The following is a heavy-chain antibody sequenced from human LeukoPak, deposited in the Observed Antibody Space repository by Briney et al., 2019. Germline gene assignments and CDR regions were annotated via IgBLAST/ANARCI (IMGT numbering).Heavy chain of an antibody. Sequence: ASVKVSCKASGYTFTSYDINWVRQATGQGLEWMGWMNPNSGNTGYAQKFQGRVTMTRNTSISTAYMELSSLRSEDTAVYYCARFGIGPPYSSGRDAFDIWGQGTMVTVPS. CDR2: MNPNSGNT. CDR1: GYTFTSYD. J-gene: IGHJ3*02. V-gene: IGHV1-8*01. D-gene: IGHD6-19*01. CDR3: ARFGIGPPYSSGRDAFDI.